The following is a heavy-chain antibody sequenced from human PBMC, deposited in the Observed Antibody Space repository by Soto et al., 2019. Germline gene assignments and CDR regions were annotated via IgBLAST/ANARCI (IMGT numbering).Heavy chain of an antibody. V-gene: IGHV4-4*07. Sequence: SETLSLTCTVSGGSISSYYWSWIRQPAGKGLEWIGRIYTSGSTNYNPSLKSRVTMSVDTSKNQFSLKLSSATAADTAVYYCARDLAARPGYGMDVWGQGTTVTVSS. D-gene: IGHD6-6*01. CDR3: ARDLAARPGYGMDV. CDR2: IYTSGST. J-gene: IGHJ6*02. CDR1: GGSISSYY.